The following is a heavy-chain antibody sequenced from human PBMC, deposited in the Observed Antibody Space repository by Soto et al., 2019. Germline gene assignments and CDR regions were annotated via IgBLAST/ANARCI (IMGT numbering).Heavy chain of an antibody. J-gene: IGHJ4*02. Sequence: SETLSLTCAVSGGSISSSNWWSWVRQPPGKGLEWIGEIYHSGSTNCNPSLKSRVTISVDKSKNQFSLKLSSVTAADTAVYYCARTPPGIAAAHDYWGQGTLVTVS. CDR1: GGSISSSNW. CDR2: IYHSGST. V-gene: IGHV4-4*02. CDR3: ARTPPGIAAAHDY. D-gene: IGHD6-13*01.